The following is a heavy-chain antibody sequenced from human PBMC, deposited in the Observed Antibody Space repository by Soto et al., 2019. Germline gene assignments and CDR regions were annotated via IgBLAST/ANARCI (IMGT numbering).Heavy chain of an antibody. V-gene: IGHV4-34*01. CDR1: GGSFTDYY. CDR3: ARGEYDSSGLYSWAPLGFDV. J-gene: IGHJ6*02. CDR2: INHSASS. Sequence: QVQLRPGGAGLLKPSETLVLTCAVSGGSFTDYYWGWIRQSPGKGLEWIGEINHSASSTYNPSLASRVTILVETSKKQFSLRLTSVTAADTAMYYCARGEYDSSGLYSWAPLGFDVWGQGTTVTVSS. D-gene: IGHD3-22*01.